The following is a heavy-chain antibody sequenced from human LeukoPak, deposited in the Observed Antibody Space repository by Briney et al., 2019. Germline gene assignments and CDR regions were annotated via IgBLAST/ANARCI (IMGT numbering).Heavy chain of an antibody. D-gene: IGHD1-26*01. J-gene: IGHJ1*01. CDR2: ISSSSSYI. Sequence: PGGSLRLSCAASGFTFSSYSMNWVRQAPGKGLEWVSSISSSSSYIYYADSVKGRFTISRDNSKNTLYLQMNSLRAEDTAVYYCAKDKVGGSYGPEYFQHWGQGTLVTVSS. CDR3: AKDKVGGSYGPEYFQH. V-gene: IGHV3-21*04. CDR1: GFTFSSYS.